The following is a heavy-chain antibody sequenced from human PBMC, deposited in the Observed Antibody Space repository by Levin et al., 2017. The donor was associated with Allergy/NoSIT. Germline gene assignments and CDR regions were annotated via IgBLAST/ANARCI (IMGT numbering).Heavy chain of an antibody. D-gene: IGHD2-2*01. CDR2: IYTSGST. CDR3: ARSRGPAAIYSYYYGLDV. Sequence: KSSETLSLTCTVSGGSISSSHWSWIRQPAGKGLEWIGRIYTSGSTNYNPSLKSRVTMSVDTSKNQFSLKLSSVTAADTAMYYCARSRGPAAIYSYYYGLDVWGQGTTVTVSS. CDR1: GGSISSSH. J-gene: IGHJ6*02. V-gene: IGHV4-4*07.